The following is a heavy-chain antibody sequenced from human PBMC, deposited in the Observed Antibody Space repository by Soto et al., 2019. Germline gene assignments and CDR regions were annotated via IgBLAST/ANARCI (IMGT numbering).Heavy chain of an antibody. CDR3: ARDDDSSGDPYYYYYYGMDV. J-gene: IGHJ6*02. CDR1: GGSISSGGYY. D-gene: IGHD3-22*01. V-gene: IGHV4-31*03. Sequence: QVQLQESGPGLVKPSQTLSLTCTVSGGSISSGGYYWSWIRQHPGKGPEWIGYIYYSGSTYSNPSLKSRVTISVERSKNQFSLKLSSVTAADTAVYYCARDDDSSGDPYYYYYYGMDVWGQGTTVTVSS. CDR2: IYYSGST.